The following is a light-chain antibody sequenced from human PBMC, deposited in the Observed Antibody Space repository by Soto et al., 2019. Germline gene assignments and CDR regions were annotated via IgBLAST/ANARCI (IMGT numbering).Light chain of an antibody. CDR1: SSDVGGYNY. Sequence: QSALTLPASVSGSPGQSITISCTGTSSDVGGYNYVSWYQQHPGKAPKLMIYDVSNRPSGVSNRFSGSKSGNTASLTISGLQAEDEADYYCSSYTSRSTVVFGGGTKVTVL. V-gene: IGLV2-14*01. CDR2: DVS. CDR3: SSYTSRSTVV. J-gene: IGLJ2*01.